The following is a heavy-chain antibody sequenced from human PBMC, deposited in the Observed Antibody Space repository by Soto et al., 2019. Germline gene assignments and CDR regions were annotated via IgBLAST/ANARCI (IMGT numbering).Heavy chain of an antibody. CDR1: GYTFTSYG. CDR2: ISAYNGNT. J-gene: IGHJ4*02. Sequence: QVQLVQSGAEVKKPGASVKVSCKASGYTFTSYGISWVRQSPGQGLEWMGWISAYNGNTNYAQKLQGRVTMTTDTSTSTADMELRSLRSDDTAVYYCARIGDPKNSSGWRVSDYWGQGTLVTVSS. V-gene: IGHV1-18*01. D-gene: IGHD6-19*01. CDR3: ARIGDPKNSSGWRVSDY.